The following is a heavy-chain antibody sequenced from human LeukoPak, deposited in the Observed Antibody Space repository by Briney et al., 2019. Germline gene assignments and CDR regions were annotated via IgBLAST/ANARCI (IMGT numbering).Heavy chain of an antibody. CDR3: ARGSGWFYFDY. Sequence: GGSLRLSCAASGFTFSSYSMNWVRQAPGKGLEWVPSISSSSSYIYYADSVKGRFTISRDNAKNSLYLQMNSLRAEDTAVYYCARGSGWFYFDYWGQGTLVTVSS. J-gene: IGHJ4*02. D-gene: IGHD6-19*01. CDR1: GFTFSSYS. V-gene: IGHV3-21*01. CDR2: ISSSSSYI.